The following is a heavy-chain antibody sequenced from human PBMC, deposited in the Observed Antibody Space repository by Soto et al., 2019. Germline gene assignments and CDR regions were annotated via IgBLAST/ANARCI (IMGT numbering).Heavy chain of an antibody. CDR2: VWFDGGNK. V-gene: IGHV3-33*01. D-gene: IGHD4-17*01. CDR3: ARAPAGDYTLYHYYTMDV. J-gene: IGHJ6*02. Sequence: QVQLVASGGGVVQPGTSLRLSCEASGFTFSDHAMHWVRQAPGKGLEWVAGVWFDGGNKFYTDSVKGRFTISRDNSKNTLVLQMNSLRVVDTAVYYCARAPAGDYTLYHYYTMDVWGQGTPVTVSS. CDR1: GFTFSDHA.